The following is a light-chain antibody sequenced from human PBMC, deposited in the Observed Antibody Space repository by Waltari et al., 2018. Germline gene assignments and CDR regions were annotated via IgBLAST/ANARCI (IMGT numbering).Light chain of an antibody. CDR3: QTGGFGIWV. CDR2: VDSDGSH. J-gene: IGLJ3*02. Sequence: QLMLPQSPSASASLGAAVNLPCTLSSGYSLYPIAWHQQQPEKGPRYLRKVDSDGSHIKGDGIPYRFSGSSSGAGRYLTISGLQSEDEADYYCQTGGFGIWVFGGGTKLTVL. V-gene: IGLV4-69*01. CDR1: SGYSLYP.